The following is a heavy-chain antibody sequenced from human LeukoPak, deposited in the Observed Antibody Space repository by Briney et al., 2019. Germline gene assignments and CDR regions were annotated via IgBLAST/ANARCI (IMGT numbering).Heavy chain of an antibody. CDR2: ISGSGGST. Sequence: GGSLRLSCAASGFTFSSYAMSWVRQAPGKGLEWVSAISGSGGSTYYADSVKGRFTISRDNSKNTLYLQMNSLRAEDTAVYYCALTFGGVIVSYFDYWGQGTLVTVSS. V-gene: IGHV3-23*01. CDR1: GFTFSSYA. D-gene: IGHD3-16*02. CDR3: ALTFGGVIVSYFDY. J-gene: IGHJ4*02.